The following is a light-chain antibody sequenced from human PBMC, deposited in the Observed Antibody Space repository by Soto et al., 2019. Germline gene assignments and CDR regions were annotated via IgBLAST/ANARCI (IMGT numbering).Light chain of an antibody. J-gene: IGKJ1*01. CDR3: QQYVSSVT. CDR1: QSVDSSF. Sequence: EIVLTQSPGSLSLSPGERATLSCRASQSVDSSFFAWYQQKPGQAHRLLNYGAYNRATGIPDRVSGSGSGTDFTLTISRLEPEDFAVYYYQQYVSSVTFGQGTKVEIK. CDR2: GAY. V-gene: IGKV3-20*01.